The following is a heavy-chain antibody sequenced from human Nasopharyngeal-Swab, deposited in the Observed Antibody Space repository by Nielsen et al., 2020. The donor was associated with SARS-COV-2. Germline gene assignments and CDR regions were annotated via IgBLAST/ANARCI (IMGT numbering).Heavy chain of an antibody. D-gene: IGHD3-16*02. CDR2: ISAYNGNT. CDR3: ARGHYDYIWGSYRTLDV. J-gene: IGHJ6*02. Sequence: ASVKVSCKASGYTFTSYGISWVRQAPGQGLEWMEWISAYNGNTNYAQKLQGRVTMTTDTSTSTAYMELRSLRSDDTAVYYCARGHYDYIWGSYRTLDVWGQGTTVAVSS. CDR1: GYTFTSYG. V-gene: IGHV1-18*01.